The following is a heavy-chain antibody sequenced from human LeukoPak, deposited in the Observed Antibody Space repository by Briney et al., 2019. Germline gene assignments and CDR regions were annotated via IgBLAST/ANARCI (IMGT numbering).Heavy chain of an antibody. CDR1: GFTFSSYE. J-gene: IGHJ4*02. CDR3: AKDHTRGWIQLWLRGEYFDY. Sequence: PGGSLRLSCAASGFTFSSYEMNWVRQAPGKGLEWVSYISSSGSTIYYADSVKGRFTISRDNSKNTLYLQMNSLRAEDTAVYYCAKDHTRGWIQLWLRGEYFDYWGQGTLVTVSS. D-gene: IGHD5-18*01. CDR2: ISSSGSTI. V-gene: IGHV3-48*03.